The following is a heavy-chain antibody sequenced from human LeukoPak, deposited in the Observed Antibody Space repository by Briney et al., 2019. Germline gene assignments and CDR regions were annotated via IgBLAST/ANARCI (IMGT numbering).Heavy chain of an antibody. J-gene: IGHJ4*02. D-gene: IGHD2-2*01. CDR3: ARGEPAAIFN. CDR2: VYYSGST. CDR1: GGSISSGDYY. V-gene: IGHV4-30-4*08. Sequence: SETLSLTCTVSGGSISSGDYYWSWIRQPPGKGLEWIGYVYYSGSTYYNPSLKSRVTISVDTSKNQFSLKLSSVTAADTAVYYCARGEPAAIFNWGQGTLVTVSS.